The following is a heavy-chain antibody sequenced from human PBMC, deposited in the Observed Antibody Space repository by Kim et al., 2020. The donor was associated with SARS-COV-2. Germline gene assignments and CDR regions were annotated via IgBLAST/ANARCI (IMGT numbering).Heavy chain of an antibody. CDR2: VNNGGNA. Sequence: GGSLRLSCVAFGFTFSSRAMSWVRQAPGKGPEWVASVNNGGNAYYADSVRGRFTVSRDITKDTLYLQMNSLRAEDSALYYCAKDHPSSGWPTFDSWGQGTLVTVSS. CDR1: GFTFSSRA. V-gene: IGHV3-23*01. CDR3: AKDHPSSGWPTFDS. D-gene: IGHD6-19*01. J-gene: IGHJ4*02.